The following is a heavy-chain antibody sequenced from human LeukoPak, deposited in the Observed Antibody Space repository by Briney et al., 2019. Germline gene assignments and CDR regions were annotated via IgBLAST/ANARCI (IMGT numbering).Heavy chain of an antibody. CDR2: IIPIFGTA. J-gene: IGHJ4*02. CDR3: ARDFRSGHIAARTYFDY. Sequence: RASVKVSCKASGGTFSSYAISWVRQAPGQGLEWMGGIIPIFGTANYAQKFQGRVTITADESTSTAYMELSSLRSEDTAVYYCARDFRSGHIAARTYFDYWGQGTLVTVSS. D-gene: IGHD6-6*01. CDR1: GGTFSSYA. V-gene: IGHV1-69*13.